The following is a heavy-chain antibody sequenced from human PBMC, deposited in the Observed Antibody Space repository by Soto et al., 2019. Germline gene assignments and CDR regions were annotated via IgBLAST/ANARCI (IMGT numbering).Heavy chain of an antibody. J-gene: IGHJ5*02. Sequence: EVQLVESGGGLVQPGGSLRLSCAASGFTFSRHWMHWVRQAPGKGPVWVSRIDGEGSSIAYADSVEGRFTISRDNSRNTMYLQMNGLRVEDTAIYYCAREIIAVMGQIRWFAPWGQGTLVTVSS. D-gene: IGHD6-19*01. CDR1: GFTFSRHW. CDR2: IDGEGSSI. CDR3: AREIIAVMGQIRWFAP. V-gene: IGHV3-74*01.